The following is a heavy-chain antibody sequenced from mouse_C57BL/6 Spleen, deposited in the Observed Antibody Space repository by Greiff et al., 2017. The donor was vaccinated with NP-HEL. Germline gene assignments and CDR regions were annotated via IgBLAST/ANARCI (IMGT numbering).Heavy chain of an antibody. CDR2: IWSGGST. D-gene: IGHD2-3*01. Sequence: VQLQQSGPGLVQPSQSLSITCTVSGFSLTSYGVHWVRQSPGKGLEWLGVIWSGGSTDYNAAFISRLSISKDNSKSQVFFKMNSLQADDTAIYYCARNLYDGYPYYAMDYWGQGTSVTVSS. V-gene: IGHV2-2*01. J-gene: IGHJ4*01. CDR1: GFSLTSYG. CDR3: ARNLYDGYPYYAMDY.